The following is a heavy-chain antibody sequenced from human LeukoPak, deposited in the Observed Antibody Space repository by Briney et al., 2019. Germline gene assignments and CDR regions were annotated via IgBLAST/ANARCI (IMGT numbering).Heavy chain of an antibody. V-gene: IGHV3-23*01. Sequence: GSLRLSCAASGFTFSSYAMSWVRQAPGKGLQWVSVISAGGVSLFSGSGSATYYADSVEGRFTISRDNSKNTLYLQMNSLRADDTAVCYCAKMSGVVWFGELRLPFDYWGQGTLVTVSS. J-gene: IGHJ4*02. CDR1: GFTFSSYA. CDR2: ISAGGVSLFSGSGSAT. CDR3: AKMSGVVWFGELRLPFDY. D-gene: IGHD3-10*01.